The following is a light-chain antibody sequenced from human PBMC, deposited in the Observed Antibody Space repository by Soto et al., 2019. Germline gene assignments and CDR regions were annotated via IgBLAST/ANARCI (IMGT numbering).Light chain of an antibody. Sequence: AIRMTQSPSSLSASTGDRVTITCRASQCISSYLAWYQQKPGKAPKLLIYAASTLQSGFPSRFSGSGSGTDFTLTISCLQSEDFATYYCQQYYSYPRTFGQGTKV. CDR3: QQYYSYPRT. CDR1: QCISSY. J-gene: IGKJ1*01. CDR2: AAS. V-gene: IGKV1-8*01.